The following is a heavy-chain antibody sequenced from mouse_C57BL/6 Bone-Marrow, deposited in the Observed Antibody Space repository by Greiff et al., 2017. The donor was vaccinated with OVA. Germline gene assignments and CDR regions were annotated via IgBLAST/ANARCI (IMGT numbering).Heavy chain of an antibody. J-gene: IGHJ4*01. Sequence: EVKLMESGGGLVKPGGSLKLSCAASGFTFSDYGMHWVRQAPEKGLEWVAYISSGSSTIYYADTVKGRFTISRDNAKNTLFLQMTSLRSEDTAMYYFARRLRYAMDYWGQGTSVTVSS. V-gene: IGHV5-17*01. CDR1: GFTFSDYG. D-gene: IGHD1-2*01. CDR2: ISSGSSTI. CDR3: ARRLRYAMDY.